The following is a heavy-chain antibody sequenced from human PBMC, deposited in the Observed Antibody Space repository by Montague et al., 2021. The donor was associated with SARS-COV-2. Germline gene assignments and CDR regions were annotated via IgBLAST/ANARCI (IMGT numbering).Heavy chain of an antibody. D-gene: IGHD4-17*01. CDR2: IYNSGTT. J-gene: IGHJ5*02. CDR1: GDSTSCPNCY. V-gene: IGHV4-39*01. CDR3: ARHRNYGDHSLDNWFHP. Sequence: SETLSLTCTVSGDSTSCPNCYWGWIRQAPGKGLDWIGTIYNSGTTYYNPSLENRLTISIDTSKNQFSLKLTSVTAADTAVYYCARHRNYGDHSLDNWFHPWGQGTLVTVSS.